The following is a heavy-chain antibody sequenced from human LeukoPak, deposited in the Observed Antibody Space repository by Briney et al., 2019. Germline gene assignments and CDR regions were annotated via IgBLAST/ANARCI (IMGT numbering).Heavy chain of an antibody. CDR1: GGTFSSYA. D-gene: IGHD2-15*01. CDR3: ANPGGYCSGGSRYSHYFDY. Sequence: SVKVSCKASGGTFSSYAISWVRQAPGQGLEWMGRIIPILGIANYAQKFQGRVTITADKSTSTAYMELSSLRSEDTAVYYCANPGGYCSGGSRYSHYFDYWGQGTLVTVSS. V-gene: IGHV1-69*04. J-gene: IGHJ4*02. CDR2: IIPILGIA.